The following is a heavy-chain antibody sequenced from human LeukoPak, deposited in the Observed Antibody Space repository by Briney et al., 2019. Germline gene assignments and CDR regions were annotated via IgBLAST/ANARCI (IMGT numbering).Heavy chain of an antibody. V-gene: IGHV3-53*01. Sequence: PGGSLRLSCAASGFTVSSNYMSWVRQAPGKGLEWVSVIYSGGSTNYADSVKGRFTISRDNSKNTLYLQMNSLRAEDTAVYYCARWLQSLAYFDHWGQGTLVTVPS. J-gene: IGHJ4*02. CDR3: ARWLQSLAYFDH. D-gene: IGHD5-24*01. CDR2: IYSGGST. CDR1: GFTVSSNY.